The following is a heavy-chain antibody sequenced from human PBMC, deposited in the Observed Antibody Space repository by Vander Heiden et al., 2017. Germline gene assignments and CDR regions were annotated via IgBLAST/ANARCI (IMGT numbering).Heavy chain of an antibody. CDR3: ARHHKTGSYVFDY. CDR1: GGFISSYY. D-gene: IGHD3-10*01. J-gene: IGHJ4*02. V-gene: IGHV4-59*08. CDR2: IYSSGST. Sequence: QVQLQESGPGLVKPSETLSLTCTVSGGFISSYYWSWIRQPPGKGLEWIGFIYSSGSTNYNPSLKSRVTISLDMSKNQFSLKVSSVTAADTAVYYCARHHKTGSYVFDYWGQGTLVTVSS.